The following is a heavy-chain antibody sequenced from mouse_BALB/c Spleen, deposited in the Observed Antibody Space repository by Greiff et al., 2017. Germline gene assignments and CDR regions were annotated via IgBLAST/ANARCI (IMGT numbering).Heavy chain of an antibody. D-gene: IGHD2-3*01. V-gene: IGHV14-3*02. CDR3: ARDDDGYHYFDY. Sequence: EVQLQQSGAELVKPGASVKLSCTASGFNIKDTYMHWVKQRPEQGLEWIGRIDPANGNTKYDPKFQGKATITADTSSNTAYLQLSSLTSEDTAVYYCARDDDGYHYFDYWGQGTTLTVSS. CDR2: IDPANGNT. J-gene: IGHJ2*01. CDR1: GFNIKDTY.